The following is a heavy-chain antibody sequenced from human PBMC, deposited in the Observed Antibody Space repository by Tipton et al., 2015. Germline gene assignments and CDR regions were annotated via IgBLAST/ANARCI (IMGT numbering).Heavy chain of an antibody. J-gene: IGHJ3*02. CDR3: ARGTGGGGNVNDVFDI. CDR1: GGSVSSGSYH. CDR2: VYYSGST. D-gene: IGHD4-23*01. V-gene: IGHV4-61*01. Sequence: TLSLTCIVSGGSVSSGSYHWSWIRQPPGKGLEWIGYVYYSGSTNYSPSLKSRVTISVDTPKNQFSLELNSVTAADTAVYYCARGTGGGGNVNDVFDIWGQGTMVTVS.